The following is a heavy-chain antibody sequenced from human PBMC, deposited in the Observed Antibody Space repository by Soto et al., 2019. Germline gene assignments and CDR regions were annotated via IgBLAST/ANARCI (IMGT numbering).Heavy chain of an antibody. CDR3: ERDPVPAAMANWFDP. J-gene: IGHJ5*02. V-gene: IGHV3-74*01. D-gene: IGHD2-2*01. CDR2: ISDDGSTA. Sequence: GGSLRLSCAVSGFTFSAYWMHWVRQFPGKGLTWVSRISDDGSTATYADSVKGRFIISRDNAKNSLYLQMNSLRAEDTAVYYCERDPVPAAMANWFDPSGQGTLVTVSS. CDR1: GFTFSAYW.